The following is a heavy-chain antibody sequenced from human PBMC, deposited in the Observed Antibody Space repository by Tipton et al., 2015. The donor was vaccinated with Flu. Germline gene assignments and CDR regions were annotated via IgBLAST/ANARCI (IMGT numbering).Heavy chain of an antibody. V-gene: IGHV1-18*01. CDR1: GYTFTRYG. D-gene: IGHD2-15*01. Sequence: QVQLVQSGAEVKKPGASVKVSCKASGYTFTRYGISWVRQAPGQGLEWMGWISGYNGNSNYAQNLQGRVTMTTDTSTTTAYLEVRSLRSADTAVYYCARDCGTLLRGGSCSQDLLDYWGQGTLVTVSS. CDR2: ISGYNGNS. CDR3: ARDCGTLLRGGSCSQDLLDY. J-gene: IGHJ4*02.